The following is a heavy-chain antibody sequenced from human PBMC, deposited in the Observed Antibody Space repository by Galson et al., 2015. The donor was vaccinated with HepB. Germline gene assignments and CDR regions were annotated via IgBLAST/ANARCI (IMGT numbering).Heavy chain of an antibody. CDR1: GYKFTNFW. D-gene: IGHD3-10*01. Sequence: QSGAEVKKPGESLKISCETSGYKFTNFWIGWVRQMPGKGLEWMGIIYPGDSETRYNPSFQGQVTISADKSITTAYLQWSSLKASDTAMHYCARGMTLGEYWGQGTLVTVSS. J-gene: IGHJ4*02. V-gene: IGHV5-51*01. CDR3: ARGMTLGEY. CDR2: IYPGDSET.